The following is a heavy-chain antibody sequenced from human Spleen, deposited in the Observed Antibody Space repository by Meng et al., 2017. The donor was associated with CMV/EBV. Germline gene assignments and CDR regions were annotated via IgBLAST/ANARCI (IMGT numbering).Heavy chain of an antibody. CDR1: GYVFSGAA. V-gene: IGHV3-73*01. Sequence: GESLKISCVASGYVFSGAAIHWVRQASGKGLEWVGRIRTQGNNYAAEYGTSVQGRFTISRDDSKKTAYLQMNSLRAEDTAVYYCAKDSMSDVGVVPYAFDIWGQGTMVTVSS. J-gene: IGHJ3*02. CDR3: AKDSMSDVGVVPYAFDI. D-gene: IGHD3-3*01. CDR2: IRTQGNNYAA.